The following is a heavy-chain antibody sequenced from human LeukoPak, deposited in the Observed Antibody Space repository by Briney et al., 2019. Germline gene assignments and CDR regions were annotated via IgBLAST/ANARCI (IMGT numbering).Heavy chain of an antibody. CDR2: VHYSGTT. CDR1: GASISSYD. Sequence: SETLSLTCAVSGASISSYDWSWIRQPPGKGLEFIGHVHYSGTTNYNPSLRSRVTISIDTSKKHFFLKLKSVTAADTAVYYCATGYGDFRVEGRYFYSWGQGTLVTVSS. V-gene: IGHV4-59*01. CDR3: ATGYGDFRVEGRYFYS. D-gene: IGHD4-17*01. J-gene: IGHJ4*02.